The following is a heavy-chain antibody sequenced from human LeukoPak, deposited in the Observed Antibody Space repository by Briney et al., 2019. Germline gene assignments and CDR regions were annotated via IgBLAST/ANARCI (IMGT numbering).Heavy chain of an antibody. D-gene: IGHD6-13*01. CDR3: ARGPGAAAGTWFDS. CDR1: GGSFSGYY. CDR2: INHSGST. Sequence: PSETLSLTCAVYGGSFSGYYWGWIRQPPGKGLEWIGEINHSGSTNYNPSLKSRVTISVDTSKNQFSLKLSSVTAADTAVYYCARGPGAAAGTWFDSWGQGTLVTVSS. J-gene: IGHJ5*01. V-gene: IGHV4-34*01.